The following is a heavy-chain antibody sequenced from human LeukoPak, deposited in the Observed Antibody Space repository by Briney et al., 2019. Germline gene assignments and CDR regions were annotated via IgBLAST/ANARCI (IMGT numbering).Heavy chain of an antibody. CDR3: ARALLPTTYHYGLDV. Sequence: SETLSLTCTVSGGSITSGGYYWSWIRQHPGKGLEWIGHVYYSGRTYYNPSLKSRVFISVDASKNQFSLKLSSVTAADTAVYYCARALLPTTYHYGLDVWGQGTRSPSP. CDR2: VYYSGRT. D-gene: IGHD2-15*01. V-gene: IGHV4-31*03. J-gene: IGHJ6*02. CDR1: GGSITSGGYY.